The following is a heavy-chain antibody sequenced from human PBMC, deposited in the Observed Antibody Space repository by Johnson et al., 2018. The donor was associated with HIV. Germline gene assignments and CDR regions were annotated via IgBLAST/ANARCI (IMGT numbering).Heavy chain of an antibody. CDR3: ARDGSQLADAFDI. D-gene: IGHD6-6*01. Sequence: QVQLVESGGGLVQPGGSLELSCAASGFTFSGSAMHWVRQASGKGLEWVALIGYDGSNKYYADSVKGRFTISRDNSKNTLYLQMNSLRAEDTAVYYCARDGSQLADAFDIWGQGTTVTVSS. CDR1: GFTFSGSA. J-gene: IGHJ3*02. CDR2: IGYDGSNK. V-gene: IGHV3-33*08.